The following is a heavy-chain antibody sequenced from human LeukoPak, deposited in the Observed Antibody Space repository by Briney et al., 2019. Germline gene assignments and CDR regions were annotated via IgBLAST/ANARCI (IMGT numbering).Heavy chain of an antibody. D-gene: IGHD2-2*01. CDR1: GGSISSSSYY. CDR2: IYYSGST. Sequence: SETLSLTCTVSGGSISSSSYYWGWIRQPPGKGLEWIGSIYYSGSTYYNPSLKSRVTISVDTSKNQFSLKLSSVTAADTAVYYCARDEYPYVVVPAANGPWLDPWGQGTLVTVSS. CDR3: ARDEYPYVVVPAANGPWLDP. J-gene: IGHJ5*02. V-gene: IGHV4-39*07.